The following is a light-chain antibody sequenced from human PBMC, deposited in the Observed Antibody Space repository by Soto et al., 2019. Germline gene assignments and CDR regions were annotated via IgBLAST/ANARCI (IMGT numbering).Light chain of an antibody. V-gene: IGKV3-11*01. CDR3: QQRSNWPRT. CDR2: DAS. J-gene: IGKJ1*01. CDR1: QSVSSY. Sequence: EIVLTQSPATLSLSPGERATLSCRASQSVSSYLAWYQQKPGQAPRLLIYDASNRATGIPARFSGSGSGTDFTLTINSLEPEDFAVYYCQQRSNWPRTFGRGTKVDIK.